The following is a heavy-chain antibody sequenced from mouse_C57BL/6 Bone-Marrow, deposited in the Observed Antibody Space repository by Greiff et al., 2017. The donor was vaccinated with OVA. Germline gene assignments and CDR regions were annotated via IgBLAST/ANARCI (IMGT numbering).Heavy chain of an antibody. Sequence: QVQLQQPGAELVKPGASVKLSCKASGYTFTSYWMHWVKQRPGQGLEWIGMIHPNSGSPHYNAKFKSKATLTVDKSSSTAYMRLTSLASEDSAVDCRARPRWLLRYFEVWGTGTTVTVSS. J-gene: IGHJ1*03. CDR3: ARPRWLLRYFEV. V-gene: IGHV1-64*01. CDR1: GYTFTSYW. CDR2: IHPNSGSP. D-gene: IGHD2-3*01.